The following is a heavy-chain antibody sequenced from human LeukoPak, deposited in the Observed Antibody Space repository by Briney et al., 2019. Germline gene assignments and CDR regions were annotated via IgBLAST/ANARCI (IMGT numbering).Heavy chain of an antibody. CDR2: ISGYNGNT. D-gene: IGHD4-17*01. J-gene: IGHJ4*02. V-gene: IGHV1-18*01. CDR3: ARDSDYGDYVRFHYFDY. Sequence: ASVKVSCKASGYTFTNYGISWVRQAPGQGLEWMGWISGYNGNTNYAQNLQGRVTMTTDTSTSTAYMEVRSLRSDDTAVYYCARDSDYGDYVRFHYFDYWGQGTLVTVSS. CDR1: GYTFTNYG.